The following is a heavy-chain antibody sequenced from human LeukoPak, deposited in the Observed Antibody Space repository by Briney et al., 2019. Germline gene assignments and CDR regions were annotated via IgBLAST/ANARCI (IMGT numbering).Heavy chain of an antibody. V-gene: IGHV3-15*01. J-gene: IGHJ4*02. CDR2: FRSKTDGGAT. Sequence: RGSLRLSCVGSGFTFANAWLTWVRQAPGKGLEWVGRFRSKTDGGATEYAAPVKGRFDMSRDDSRNTLYLQMNSLKTEDTAVYYCTFQLSEGPKEDNFDYWGQGTLVAVSS. D-gene: IGHD2-2*01. CDR1: GFTFANAW. CDR3: TFQLSEGPKEDNFDY.